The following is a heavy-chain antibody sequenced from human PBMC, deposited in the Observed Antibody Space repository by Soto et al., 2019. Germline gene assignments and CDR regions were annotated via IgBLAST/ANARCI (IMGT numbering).Heavy chain of an antibody. CDR1: GFTFGDYY. Sequence: GGSLRLSCAASGFTFGDYYMSWIRQAPVKGLEWVSYISNSGSTIYYADSVKGRFTISRDNAKNSLYLQMNSLRAEDTAVYYCARRNMFDCWGQGTLVTVSS. CDR3: ARRNMFDC. J-gene: IGHJ4*02. V-gene: IGHV3-11*01. CDR2: ISNSGSTI.